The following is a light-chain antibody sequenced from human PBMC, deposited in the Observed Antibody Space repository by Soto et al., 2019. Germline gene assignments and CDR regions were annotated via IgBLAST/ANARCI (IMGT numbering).Light chain of an antibody. CDR2: GNS. J-gene: IGLJ2*01. CDR3: QSSDRSQSGGV. V-gene: IGLV1-40*01. CDR1: SSNIGAGYD. Sequence: QSVLTQPPSVSGAPGQRVTISCTGSSSNIGAGYDVHWYQQLPGTAPKLLIYGNSNRPSGVPDRFSGSKSGTSASLAITGLQAEDEADYYCQSSDRSQSGGVFGGGTQVTVL.